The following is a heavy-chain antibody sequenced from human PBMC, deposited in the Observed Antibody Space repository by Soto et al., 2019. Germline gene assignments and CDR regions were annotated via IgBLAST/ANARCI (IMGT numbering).Heavy chain of an antibody. Sequence: PSETLSLTCAVYGGSFSGYYWSWIRQPPGKGLEWIGEINHSGSTNYNPSLKSRVTISVDTSKNQFSLKLSSVTAADTAVYYCARNGSYYDFWSGYYFGGGMDVWGQGPTVTVS. V-gene: IGHV4-34*01. CDR2: INHSGST. J-gene: IGHJ6*02. D-gene: IGHD3-3*01. CDR3: ARNGSYYDFWSGYYFGGGMDV. CDR1: GGSFSGYY.